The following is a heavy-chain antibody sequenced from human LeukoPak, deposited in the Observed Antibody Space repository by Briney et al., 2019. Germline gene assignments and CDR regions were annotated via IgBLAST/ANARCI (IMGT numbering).Heavy chain of an antibody. CDR3: ARGIDGYSYGYYGY. D-gene: IGHD5-18*01. J-gene: IGHJ4*02. CDR1: GGSFSGYY. Sequence: SETLSLTCAVYGGSFSGYYWSWIRQPPGKGLEWIGEINHSGSTNYNPSLKSRVTISADTSKNQFSLKLSSVTAADTAVYYCARGIDGYSYGYYGYWGQGTLVTVSS. CDR2: INHSGST. V-gene: IGHV4-34*01.